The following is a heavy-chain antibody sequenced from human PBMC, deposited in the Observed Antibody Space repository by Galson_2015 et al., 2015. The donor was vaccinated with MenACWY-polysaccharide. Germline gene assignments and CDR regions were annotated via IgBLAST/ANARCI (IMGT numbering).Heavy chain of an antibody. V-gene: IGHV1-2*02. CDR3: AKDRGSNNGYD. J-gene: IGHJ4*02. Sequence: SVKVSCKASGYTFTDYYIHWVRQAPGQGLEWMGWINPKSGATKSPQKFQGRVTMTRDTSVTTLYMELSSLTSDDTAVYYCAKDRGSNNGYDWGQGTLVTVSS. CDR2: INPKSGAT. D-gene: IGHD5-12*01. CDR1: GYTFTDYY.